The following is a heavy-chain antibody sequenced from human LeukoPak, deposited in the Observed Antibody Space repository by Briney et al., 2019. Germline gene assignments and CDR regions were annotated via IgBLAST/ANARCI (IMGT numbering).Heavy chain of an antibody. CDR1: GFTFSSYW. D-gene: IGHD5-18*01. V-gene: IGHV3-7*01. CDR3: ARAPRGYSYGSDY. J-gene: IGHJ4*02. CDR2: IKQDGSEK. Sequence: GGSLRLSCAASGFTFSSYWMSWVRQAPGKGLGWVANIKQDGSEKYYVDSVKGRFTISRDNAKNSLYLQMNSLRAEDTAVYYCARAPRGYSYGSDYWGQGTLVTVSS.